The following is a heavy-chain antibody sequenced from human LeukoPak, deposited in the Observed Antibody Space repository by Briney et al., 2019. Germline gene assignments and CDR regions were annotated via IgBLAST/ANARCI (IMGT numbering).Heavy chain of an antibody. Sequence: ASVKVSCKASRYTFTSYTINWVRQAPGQGLQWMGWINTNTGNPTYAQGFTGRFVFSLDSSVSTAYLQISNLMPEDTAKYYCAREILRFDIWGQGTMVTVSS. V-gene: IGHV7-4-1*02. J-gene: IGHJ3*02. CDR2: INTNTGNP. CDR3: AREILRFDI. CDR1: RYTFTSYT.